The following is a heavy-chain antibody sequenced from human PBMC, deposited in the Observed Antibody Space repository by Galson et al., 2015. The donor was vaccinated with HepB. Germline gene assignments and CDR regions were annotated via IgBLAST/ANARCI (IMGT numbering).Heavy chain of an antibody. CDR2: IYPGDSDT. Sequence: QSGAEVKKPGESLKISCKGSGYSFTSYWIGWVRQMPGKGLEWMGIIYPGDSDTRYSPSFQGQVTISADKSISTAYLQWSSLKASDTAMYYCAKPQANWGSRQPDAFDIWGQGTMVTVSS. D-gene: IGHD7-27*01. J-gene: IGHJ3*02. CDR3: AKPQANWGSRQPDAFDI. V-gene: IGHV5-51*03. CDR1: GYSFTSYW.